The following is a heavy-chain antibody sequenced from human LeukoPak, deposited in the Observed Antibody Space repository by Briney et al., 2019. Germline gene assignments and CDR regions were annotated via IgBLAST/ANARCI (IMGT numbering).Heavy chain of an antibody. Sequence: GGSLRLSCAASGLAFSAHKMHWVRQAPRKGLVWVSRISTDGYTTDYADFVQGRFTASRDNTKNTWSLEMNSLRAEDTAVYYCVVGGSPGYWGQGTLVTVSS. D-gene: IGHD2-15*01. CDR1: GLAFSAHK. V-gene: IGHV3-74*01. J-gene: IGHJ4*02. CDR2: ISTDGYTT. CDR3: VVGGSPGY.